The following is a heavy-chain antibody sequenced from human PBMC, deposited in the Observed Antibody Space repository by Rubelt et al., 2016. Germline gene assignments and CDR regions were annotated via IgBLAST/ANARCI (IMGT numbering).Heavy chain of an antibody. CDR3: ARTWGDPSRLAALKSAFDI. CDR1: GGPFSGYY. D-gene: IGHD3-16*01. V-gene: IGHV4-34*01. Sequence: QEQLKQWGAGLLEASETLSLTCAVYGGPFSGYYWSWIRQPPGKGLEWIGSIYYSGTTYYDPSLQSRVTISVDTSRNQFSLKLNFVTPADTAVYYWARTWGDPSRLAALKSAFDIWGQGTVVTVSS. J-gene: IGHJ3*02. CDR2: IYYSGTT.